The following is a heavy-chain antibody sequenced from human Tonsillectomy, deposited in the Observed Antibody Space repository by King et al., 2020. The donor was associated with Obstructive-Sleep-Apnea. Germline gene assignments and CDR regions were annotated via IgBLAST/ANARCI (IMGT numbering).Heavy chain of an antibody. Sequence: VQLVESGGGLVKPGGSLRLSCEASGFTFSKTWMSWVRQAPGKGLEWIGRIKSKNDGGTIDYAAPVKGRFIISRDDSESTVYLQMNSLKTEDIAVYYCTTDPRDWGQGTLVTVSA. D-gene: IGHD3-10*01. CDR1: GFTFSKTW. V-gene: IGHV3-15*01. J-gene: IGHJ4*02. CDR2: IKSKNDGGTI. CDR3: TTDPRD.